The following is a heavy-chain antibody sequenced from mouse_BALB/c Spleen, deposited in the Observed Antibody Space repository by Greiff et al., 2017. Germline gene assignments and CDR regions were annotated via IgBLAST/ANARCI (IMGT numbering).Heavy chain of an antibody. CDR2: ISSGGST. D-gene: IGHD2-4*01. Sequence: EVQGVESGGGLVKPGGSLKLSCAASGFTFSSYAMSWVRQTPEKRLEWVASISSGGSTYYPDSVKGRFTISRDNARNILYLQMSSLRSEDTAMYYCARARSTMITLDYAMDYWGQGTSVTVSS. J-gene: IGHJ4*01. V-gene: IGHV5-6-5*01. CDR3: ARARSTMITLDYAMDY. CDR1: GFTFSSYA.